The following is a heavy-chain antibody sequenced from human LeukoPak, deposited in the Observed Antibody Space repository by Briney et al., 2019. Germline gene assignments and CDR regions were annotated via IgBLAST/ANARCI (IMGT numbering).Heavy chain of an antibody. CDR1: GFTFSSYE. V-gene: IGHV3-48*03. CDR3: ARIRGSSRQFLDY. Sequence: PGGSLRLCCAASGFTFSSYEMNWVRQAPGKGLEWVSYISGSGGNVYYADSVKGRFTVSRDNARNSLYVQMNTLRAEDTAVYYCARIRGSSRQFLDYWGQGTLVTVSS. CDR2: ISGSGGNV. J-gene: IGHJ4*02. D-gene: IGHD1-26*01.